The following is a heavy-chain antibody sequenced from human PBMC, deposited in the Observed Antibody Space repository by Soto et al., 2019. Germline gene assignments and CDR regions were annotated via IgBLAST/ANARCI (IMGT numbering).Heavy chain of an antibody. Sequence: GGSLRLSCAASGFTFSSYSMNWVRQAPGKGLEWVSSISSSSSYIYYADSVKGRFTISRDNAKNSLYLQMNSVRAEDTAVYYCARAATGNWFDPWGQGTLVTVSS. CDR2: ISSSSSYI. J-gene: IGHJ5*02. CDR3: ARAATGNWFDP. CDR1: GFTFSSYS. V-gene: IGHV3-21*01. D-gene: IGHD1-1*01.